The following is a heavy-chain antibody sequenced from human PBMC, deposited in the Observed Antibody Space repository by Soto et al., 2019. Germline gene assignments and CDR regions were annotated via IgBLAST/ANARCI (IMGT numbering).Heavy chain of an antibody. CDR3: ARGSGPFDY. CDR1: GDSLRGFY. Sequence: SESLSLTCTVSGDSLRGFYWSWIRQPPGKGLEWVGYVYYSGSTSYHPSLKSRVTISVDTSKNQFSLKLISVTAADTAVYFCARGSGPFDYWGQGTLVTVSS. V-gene: IGHV4-59*01. CDR2: VYYSGST. J-gene: IGHJ4*02.